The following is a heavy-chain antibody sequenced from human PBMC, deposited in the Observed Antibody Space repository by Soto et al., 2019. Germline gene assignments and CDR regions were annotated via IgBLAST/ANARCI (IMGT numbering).Heavy chain of an antibody. CDR1: GGSISSYY. J-gene: IGHJ4*02. CDR3: ASTTAMARGYFDY. Sequence: QVQLQESGPGLVKPSETLSLTCTVSGGSISSYYWSWIRQPPGKGLEWIGYIYTSGSTNYNPSLKSRVTMSVDTSKNQYSLKLSSVTAADTAVYYCASTTAMARGYFDYWGQGTLVTVSS. CDR2: IYTSGST. V-gene: IGHV4-4*08. D-gene: IGHD5-18*01.